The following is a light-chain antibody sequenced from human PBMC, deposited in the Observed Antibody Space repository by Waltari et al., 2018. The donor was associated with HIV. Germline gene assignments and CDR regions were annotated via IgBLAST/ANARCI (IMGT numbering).Light chain of an antibody. CDR1: TGALTSGHY. CDR2: DTS. CDR3: LLSYSGAWV. V-gene: IGLV7-46*01. J-gene: IGLJ3*02. Sequence: QAVVTQEPSLTVSPGGQVTLTCGSSTGALTSGHYLYWFQQKPGQAPRTLIYDTSDKHAWTPARFSGSLLGGKAALTLSGAQPEDEAVYYCLLSYSGAWVFGGGTKLTVL.